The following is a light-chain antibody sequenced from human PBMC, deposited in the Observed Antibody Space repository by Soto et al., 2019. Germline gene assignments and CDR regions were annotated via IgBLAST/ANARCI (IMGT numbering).Light chain of an antibody. J-gene: IGLJ2*01. Sequence: QSVLTQPPSASGTPGQRVTISCSGSSSNIGSNVVNWYQQFPGTAPKFLIYNNHQRLSGVPDRFSGSKSGTSASLAISGLQSEDEADYYCATWDDRLNVVVFGGGTKLTVL. CDR3: ATWDDRLNVVV. V-gene: IGLV1-44*01. CDR2: NNH. CDR1: SSNIGSNV.